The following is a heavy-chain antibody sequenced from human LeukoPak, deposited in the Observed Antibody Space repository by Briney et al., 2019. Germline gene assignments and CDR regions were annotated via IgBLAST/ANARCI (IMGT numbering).Heavy chain of an antibody. Sequence: GGSLRLSCPASGFSFSTYAMNWVRQPPGKGLEWVSGISSSGGLTYYADSVKGRFTISRDNSKDTLFLQMNSLRAEDTAVYYCARDRGTTIVGVITSGYFDYWGQGTLVTVSS. CDR1: GFSFSTYA. J-gene: IGHJ4*02. V-gene: IGHV3-23*01. D-gene: IGHD1-26*01. CDR2: ISSSGGLT. CDR3: ARDRGTTIVGVITSGYFDY.